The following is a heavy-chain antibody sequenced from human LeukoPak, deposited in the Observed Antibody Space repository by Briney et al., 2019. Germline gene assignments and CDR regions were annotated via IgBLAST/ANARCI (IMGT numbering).Heavy chain of an antibody. CDR1: GYIFTELS. V-gene: IGHV1-24*01. D-gene: IGHD1-26*01. J-gene: IGHJ4*02. CDR3: ATDGSSGESSGSFDY. CDR2: FYPEDGEM. Sequence: ASVKVSCKVSGYIFTELSMHWVRQAPGKGLEWMGGFYPEDGEMIYAQKLQGRVTMTEDTSTDTAYMDLSSLRSEDTAVYYCATDGSSGESSGSFDYWGQGTLVTVSS.